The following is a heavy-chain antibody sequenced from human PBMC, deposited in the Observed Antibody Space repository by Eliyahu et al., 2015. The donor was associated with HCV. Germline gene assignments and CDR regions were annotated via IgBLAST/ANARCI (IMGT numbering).Heavy chain of an antibody. CDR2: IKSRADGGAA. Sequence: EVQLXESXGGLVQXGGSLRLSCAXSXFXFIGAWMGWXRQAPGRGLEWVGRIKSRADGGAADYAARVQGRFSMSRDDSENTLFLQMNSLKSEDTAIYYCTTYDGSAWYYSDFWGQGTLVTVSS. J-gene: IGHJ4*02. CDR3: TTYDGSAWYYSDF. CDR1: XFXFIGAW. V-gene: IGHV3-15*05. D-gene: IGHD6-19*01.